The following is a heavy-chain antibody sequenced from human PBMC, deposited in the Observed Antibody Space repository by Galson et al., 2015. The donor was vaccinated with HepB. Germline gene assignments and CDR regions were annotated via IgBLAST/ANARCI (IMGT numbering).Heavy chain of an antibody. J-gene: IGHJ5*02. CDR2: IWYDGSNK. V-gene: IGHV3-33*08. CDR1: GFTFSSYG. D-gene: IGHD2-15*01. CDR3: ARDPGMVAGNWFDP. Sequence: SLRLSCAASGFTFSSYGMHWVRQAPGKGLEWVAVIWYDGSNKYYADSVKGRFTISRDNSKNTLYLQMNSLRAEDTAVYYCARDPGMVAGNWFDPWGQGTLVTVSS.